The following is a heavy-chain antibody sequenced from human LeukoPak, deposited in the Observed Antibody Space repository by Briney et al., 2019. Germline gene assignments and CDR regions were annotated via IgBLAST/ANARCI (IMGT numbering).Heavy chain of an antibody. CDR2: FDPEDGET. V-gene: IGHV1-24*01. Sequence: ASVKVSCKVSGYTLTELSMHWVRQAPGKGLEWMGGFDPEDGETIYAQKFQGRVTMTEDTTTDTAYMELSSLRSEDTAVYYCARSIPLWKELRRDWLDPWGQGTQVTVSS. D-gene: IGHD2-21*01. CDR1: GYTLTELS. J-gene: IGHJ5*02. CDR3: ARSIPLWKELRRDWLDP.